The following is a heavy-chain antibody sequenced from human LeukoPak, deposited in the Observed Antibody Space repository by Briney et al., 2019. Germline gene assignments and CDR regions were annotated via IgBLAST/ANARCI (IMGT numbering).Heavy chain of an antibody. J-gene: IGHJ4*02. V-gene: IGHV3-23*01. CDR1: GFTFSSYA. Sequence: GGSLRLSCAASGFTFSSYAMSWVRQAPGKGLEWVSAISGSGGSTYYADSVKGRFTISRDNSRNTLYLQMNSLRDEDTAVYYCAKDALRYCSSTSCYFDYWGQGTLVTVSS. D-gene: IGHD2-2*01. CDR3: AKDALRYCSSTSCYFDY. CDR2: ISGSGGST.